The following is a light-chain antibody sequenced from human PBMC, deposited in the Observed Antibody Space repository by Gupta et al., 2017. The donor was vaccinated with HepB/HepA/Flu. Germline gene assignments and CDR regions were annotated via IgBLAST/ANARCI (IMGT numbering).Light chain of an antibody. Sequence: IVLTHSPATLSLSPGERATLSCRTSQSVSRYLAWYQQKPGQAPRLLIYDASNRATGIPANLSGSGSGTDFTLTISSLEPEDFAVYYCQKRSEFTFGPGTKVDIK. CDR2: DAS. V-gene: IGKV3-11*01. J-gene: IGKJ3*01. CDR3: QKRSEFT. CDR1: QSVSRY.